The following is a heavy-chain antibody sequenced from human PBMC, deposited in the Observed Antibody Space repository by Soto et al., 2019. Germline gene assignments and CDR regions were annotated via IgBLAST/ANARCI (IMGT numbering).Heavy chain of an antibody. Sequence: QVQLVQSGAEVKKPGASVKVSCKASGYSFISYGLSWGRQAPGQGLDWMGWISTHSGNTKYAQKFQCRVTMTTDPSTSTAYMELRRLRSDDTAVYYCAKMVASYDMIPYYFDSWGQGNLVTVSS. CDR1: GYSFISYG. CDR2: ISTHSGNT. D-gene: IGHD2-8*01. CDR3: AKMVASYDMIPYYFDS. V-gene: IGHV1-18*01. J-gene: IGHJ4*02.